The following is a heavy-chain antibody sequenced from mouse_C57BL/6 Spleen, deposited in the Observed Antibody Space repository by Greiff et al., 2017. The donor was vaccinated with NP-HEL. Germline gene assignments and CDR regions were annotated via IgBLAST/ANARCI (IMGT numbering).Heavy chain of an antibody. V-gene: IGHV1-82*01. J-gene: IGHJ2*01. CDR2: IYPGDGDT. CDR1: GYAFSSSW. CDR3: ARRGFDY. Sequence: VQLQESGPELVKPGASVKISCKASGYAFSSSWMNWVKQRPGKGLEWIGRIYPGDGDTNYNGKFKGKATLTADKSSSTAYMQLSSLTSEDSAVCFCARRGFDYWGQGTTLTVSS.